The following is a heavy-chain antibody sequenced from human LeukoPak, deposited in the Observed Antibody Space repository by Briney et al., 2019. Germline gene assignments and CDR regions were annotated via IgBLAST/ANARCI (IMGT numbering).Heavy chain of an antibody. J-gene: IGHJ5*02. D-gene: IGHD3-3*01. V-gene: IGHV4-61*02. CDR3: ARDTYDFWSGYSKNWFDP. Sequence: SETLSLTCTVSGGSISSGSYYWSWIRQPAGKGLEWIGRIYTSGSTNYNPPLKSRVTISVDTSKNQFSLKLSSVTAADTAVYYCARDTYDFWSGYSKNWFDPWGQGTLVTVSS. CDR2: IYTSGST. CDR1: GGSISSGSYY.